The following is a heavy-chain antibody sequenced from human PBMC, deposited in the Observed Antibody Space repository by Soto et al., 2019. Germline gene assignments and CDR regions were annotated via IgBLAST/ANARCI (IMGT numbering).Heavy chain of an antibody. Sequence: QVQLVESGGGVVQPGRSLRLSCAASGFTFSSYGMHWVRQDPGKGLEWVAVISYDGSNKYYADSVKGRFTISRDNSKNTLYLQMNSLRAEDTAIYYCAKDRDYDSRGANWFDTWGQGTLVTVSA. J-gene: IGHJ5*02. V-gene: IGHV3-30*18. D-gene: IGHD3-22*01. CDR3: AKDRDYDSRGANWFDT. CDR2: ISYDGSNK. CDR1: GFTFSSYG.